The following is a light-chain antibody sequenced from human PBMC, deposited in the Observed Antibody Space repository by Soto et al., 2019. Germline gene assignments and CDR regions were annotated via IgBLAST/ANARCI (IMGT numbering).Light chain of an antibody. CDR1: QSISNY. J-gene: IGKJ5*01. V-gene: IGKV1-39*01. Sequence: DIQMTQSPSSLSASVGDRVTITCRASQSISNYLNWYQQKPGKAPKLLIYAASSLQSGVPSRFSGSGSGTDFTLTISSLQPEDFATYYCQQSYSTPPITFGQGNDWRL. CDR3: QQSYSTPPIT. CDR2: AAS.